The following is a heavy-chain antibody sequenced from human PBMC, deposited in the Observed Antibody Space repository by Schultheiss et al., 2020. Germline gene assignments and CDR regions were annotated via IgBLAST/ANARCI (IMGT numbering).Heavy chain of an antibody. Sequence: SETLSLTCTVSGGSISSGGYYWSWIRQHPGKGLEWIGYIYYSGSTYYNPSLKSRITISVDTSKSQFSLKLSSVTAADTAVYYCARANFDFWSGPQKPTYFHHWGQGTLVTVSS. CDR1: GGSISSGGYY. CDR3: ARANFDFWSGPQKPTYFHH. CDR2: IYYSGST. V-gene: IGHV4-31*03. J-gene: IGHJ1*01. D-gene: IGHD3-3*01.